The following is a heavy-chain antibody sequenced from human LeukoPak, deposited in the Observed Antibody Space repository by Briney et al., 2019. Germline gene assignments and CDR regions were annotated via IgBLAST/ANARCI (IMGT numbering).Heavy chain of an antibody. CDR1: GYTFTSYG. V-gene: IGHV1-18*01. J-gene: IGHJ4*02. D-gene: IGHD3-22*01. CDR2: ISAYNGNT. CDR3: ARGLSYYYDSSGYHHFDY. Sequence: GASVKVSCKASGYTFTSYGISWVRQAPGQGLEWMGWISAYNGNTNYAQTLQGRVTMTTDTSTSTAYMELRSLRSDATAVYYCARGLSYYYDSSGYHHFDYWGQGTLVTVSS.